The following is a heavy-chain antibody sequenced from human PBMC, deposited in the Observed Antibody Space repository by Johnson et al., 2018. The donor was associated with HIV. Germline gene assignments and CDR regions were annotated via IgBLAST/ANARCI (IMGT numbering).Heavy chain of an antibody. CDR1: GFTFSTYG. Sequence: VQLVGSGGGVVQPGRSLRLSCVASGFTFSTYGMHWVRQAPGKGLEWVAVIWYDGSNKDYADSVKGRLTISRDNSKNTRYLQMNSLRAEDTALYYCAKWGSMRATSAFDIWGQGTMVTVSS. CDR3: AKWGSMRATSAFDI. CDR2: IWYDGSNK. V-gene: IGHV3-33*06. D-gene: IGHD1-26*01. J-gene: IGHJ3*02.